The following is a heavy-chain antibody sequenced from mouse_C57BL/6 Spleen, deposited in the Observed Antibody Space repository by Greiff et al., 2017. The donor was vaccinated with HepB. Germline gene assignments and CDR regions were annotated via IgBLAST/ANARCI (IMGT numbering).Heavy chain of an antibody. V-gene: IGHV5-4*01. D-gene: IGHD2-3*01. CDR1: GFTFSSYA. CDR3: ASGGWDGYYAFDD. J-gene: IGHJ2*01. Sequence: EVQRVESGGGLVKPGGSLKLSCAASGFTFSSYAMSWVRQTPEKRLEWVATISDGGSYTYYPDNVKGRVTIARDNAKNNLYLQMSQLKSEDTAMYYCASGGWDGYYAFDDWGQGTTLTVSS. CDR2: ISDGGSYT.